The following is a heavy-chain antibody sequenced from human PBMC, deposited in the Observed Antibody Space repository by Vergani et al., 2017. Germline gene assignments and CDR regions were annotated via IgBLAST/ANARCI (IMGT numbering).Heavy chain of an antibody. V-gene: IGHV3-48*01. D-gene: IGHD2-21*02. Sequence: VQLVESGGGLVQPGGSLRLSCAASGFTFSSYSMNWVRQAPGKGLEWVSYISSSSSTIYYADSVKGRFTISRDNAKNSLYLQMNSLRAEDTAVYYCARDPLAYCGGDCYTGYYYYGMDVWGQGTTVTVSS. CDR2: ISSSSSTI. CDR1: GFTFSSYS. J-gene: IGHJ6*02. CDR3: ARDPLAYCGGDCYTGYYYYGMDV.